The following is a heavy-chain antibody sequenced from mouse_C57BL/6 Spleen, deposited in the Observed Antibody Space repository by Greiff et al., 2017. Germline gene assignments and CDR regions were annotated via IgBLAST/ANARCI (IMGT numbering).Heavy chain of an antibody. V-gene: IGHV1-4*01. D-gene: IGHD1-1*02. J-gene: IGHJ2*01. CDR3: YYGPLDY. CDR2: INPSSGYT. CDR1: GYTFTSYT. Sequence: VQLQESGAELARPGASVKMSCKASGYTFTSYTMHWVKQRPGQGLEWIGYINPSSGYTKYNQKFKDKATLTADKSSSTAYMQLSSLTSEDSAVYYCYYGPLDYWGQGTTLTVSS.